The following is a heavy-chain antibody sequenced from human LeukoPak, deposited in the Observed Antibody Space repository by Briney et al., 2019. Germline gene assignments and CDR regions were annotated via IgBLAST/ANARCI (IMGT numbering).Heavy chain of an antibody. Sequence: SETLSLTCTVSGYSLSSGYYWGWIRQPPGKGLEWIGSIYHSGSTYYNPSLKSRVTISVDTPKNQFSLKLSSVTAADTAVYYCARLKYWLPDYWGQGTLVTVSS. CDR2: IYHSGST. CDR1: GYSLSSGYY. CDR3: ARLKYWLPDY. J-gene: IGHJ4*02. D-gene: IGHD3-9*01. V-gene: IGHV4-38-2*02.